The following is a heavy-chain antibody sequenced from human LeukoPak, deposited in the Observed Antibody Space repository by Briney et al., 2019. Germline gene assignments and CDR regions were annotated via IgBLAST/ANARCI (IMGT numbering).Heavy chain of an antibody. V-gene: IGHV3-21*01. D-gene: IGHD6-19*01. Sequence: PGGSLRLSCAASGFTFSSYEMNWVRQAPGKGLEWVSSISSSSSYIYYADSVKGRFTISRDNAKNSLYLQMNSLRAEDTAVYYCAIGIAVAGTAHNWFDPWGQGTLVTVSS. CDR3: AIGIAVAGTAHNWFDP. J-gene: IGHJ5*02. CDR2: ISSSSSYI. CDR1: GFTFSSYE.